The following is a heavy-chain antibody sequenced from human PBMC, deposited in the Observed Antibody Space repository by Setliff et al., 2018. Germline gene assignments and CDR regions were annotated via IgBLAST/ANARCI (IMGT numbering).Heavy chain of an antibody. V-gene: IGHV4-59*01. J-gene: IGHJ6*02. D-gene: IGHD5-18*01. CDR3: ARDRTAYSYGLDV. Sequence: SETLSLTCTASGGSISPYFWSWIRQPPGKGLEWIGYIYHNGNTNFNPSLKSRVNMSVDTSKNQFVLNLKAVTAADTAVYYCARDRTAYSYGLDVWGQGATVTVS. CDR1: GGSISPYF. CDR2: IYHNGNT.